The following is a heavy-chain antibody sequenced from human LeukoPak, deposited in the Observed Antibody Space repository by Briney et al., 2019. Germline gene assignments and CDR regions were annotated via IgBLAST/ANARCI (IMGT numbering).Heavy chain of an antibody. CDR1: GGSFSNSP. Sequence: ASVKVSCKSSGGSFSNSPISWVRQAPGQGLEWLGRIIPILDMAYYAQKFQGRVTITADRSTHTAYMELTSLTSEDTAMYYCARDLEEVGAFDFWGQGTLVTVSS. J-gene: IGHJ3*01. V-gene: IGHV1-69*04. D-gene: IGHD3-3*01. CDR2: IIPILDMA. CDR3: ARDLEEVGAFDF.